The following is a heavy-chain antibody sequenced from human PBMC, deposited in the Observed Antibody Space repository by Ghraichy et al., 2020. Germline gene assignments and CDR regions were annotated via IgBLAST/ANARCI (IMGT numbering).Heavy chain of an antibody. CDR2: IWYDGSNK. CDR1: GFTFSSYG. CDR3: ARDGYEDYYYYGMDV. D-gene: IGHD5-12*01. Sequence: GKSLNISCAASGFTFSSYGMHWVRQAPAKGLEWVAVIWYDGSNKYYADSVKGRFTISRDNSKNTLYLQMNSLRAEDTAVYYCARDGYEDYYYYGMDVWGQGTTVTVSS. V-gene: IGHV3-33*01. J-gene: IGHJ6*02.